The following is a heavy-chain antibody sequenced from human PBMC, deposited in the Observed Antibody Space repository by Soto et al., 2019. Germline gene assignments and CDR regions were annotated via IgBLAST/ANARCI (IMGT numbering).Heavy chain of an antibody. J-gene: IGHJ6*03. V-gene: IGHV3-23*01. CDR2: SSGSGGST. CDR3: AKGKGYDFWSGTPNMYV. Sequence: GGSLRLSCAASGVTFSSYAMTWVRQAPGKGLEWVSASSGSGGSTYYADSVKGRFTIFRDNSENTLSLQMNSLRADDTAVYYCAKGKGYDFWSGTPNMYVCGKGNMVTVYS. D-gene: IGHD3-3*01. CDR1: GVTFSSYA.